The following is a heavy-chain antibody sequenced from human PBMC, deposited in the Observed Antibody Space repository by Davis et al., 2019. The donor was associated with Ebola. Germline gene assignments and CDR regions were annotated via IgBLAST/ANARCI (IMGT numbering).Heavy chain of an antibody. D-gene: IGHD6-13*01. J-gene: IGHJ4*02. CDR1: GFTFSSYS. CDR2: ISSSSSTI. CDR3: ARDSKGAAAGHEDY. Sequence: PGGSLRLSCAASGFTFSSYSMNWVRQAPGKGLEWVSYISSSSSTIYYADPVKGRFTISRDNAKNSLYLQMNSLRDEDTAVYYWARDSKGAAAGHEDYWGQGTLVTVSS. V-gene: IGHV3-48*02.